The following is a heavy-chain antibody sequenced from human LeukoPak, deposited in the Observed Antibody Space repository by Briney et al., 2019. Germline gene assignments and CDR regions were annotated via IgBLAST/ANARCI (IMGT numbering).Heavy chain of an antibody. J-gene: IGHJ3*02. D-gene: IGHD4-17*01. CDR2: INHSGST. CDR1: GGSFSGYY. V-gene: IGHV4-34*01. Sequence: SETLSLTCAVYGGSFSGYYWSWIRQPPGKGLEWIGEINHSGSTNYNPSLKSRVTISVDTSKNQFSLKLSSVTAADTAVYYCARVGPVTSGDDAFDIWGQGTMVTVSS. CDR3: ARVGPVTSGDDAFDI.